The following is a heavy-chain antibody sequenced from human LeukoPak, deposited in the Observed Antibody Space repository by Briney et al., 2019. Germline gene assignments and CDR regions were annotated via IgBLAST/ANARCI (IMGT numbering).Heavy chain of an antibody. CDR3: ARRGGGMT. J-gene: IGHJ5*02. D-gene: IGHD1-1*01. CDR2: IYYSRIT. Sequence: SETLTLTCTVSGDSVSSSSYYWGRISQPPGKGLEWSGSIYYSRITYYNPSLASRVTISVDTSKNQYSLKLSSVTAADTAVYYCARRGGGMTWGQGTLVSVSS. CDR1: GDSVSSSSYY. V-gene: IGHV4-39*01.